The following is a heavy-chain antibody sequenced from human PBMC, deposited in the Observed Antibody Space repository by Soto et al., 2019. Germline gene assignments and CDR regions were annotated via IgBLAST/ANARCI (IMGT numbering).Heavy chain of an antibody. D-gene: IGHD5-18*01. CDR2: IWYDGSNK. V-gene: IGHV3-33*01. CDR1: GFTFSSYG. CDR3: ARGGGYSYGQARDYYYYGMDV. J-gene: IGHJ6*02. Sequence: QVQLVESGGGVVQPGRSLRLSCAASGFTFSSYGMHWVRQAPGKGLEWVAGIWYDGSNKYYADSVKGRFTISRDNSKNTLYLQMNSLRAEDTAVYYCARGGGYSYGQARDYYYYGMDVWGQGTTVTVSS.